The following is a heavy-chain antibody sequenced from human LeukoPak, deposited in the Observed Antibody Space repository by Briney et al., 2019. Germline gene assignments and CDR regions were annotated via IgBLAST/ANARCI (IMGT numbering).Heavy chain of an antibody. CDR2: ISSSGSTI. Sequence: PGGSLRLSWAASGFTFSSYEMNWVRQAPGKGLEWVSYISSSGSTIYYADSVKGRFTISRDNAKNSLYLQMNSLRAEDTAVYYCARVPSANSSTGDGGQGTLVTVSS. CDR3: ARVPSANSSTGD. CDR1: GFTFSSYE. J-gene: IGHJ4*02. D-gene: IGHD6-13*01. V-gene: IGHV3-48*03.